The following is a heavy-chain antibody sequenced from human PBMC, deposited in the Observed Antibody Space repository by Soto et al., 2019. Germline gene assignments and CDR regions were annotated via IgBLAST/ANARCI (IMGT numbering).Heavy chain of an antibody. V-gene: IGHV3-64*01. CDR3: ARDRVEQWLVCLSCGVAFDI. J-gene: IGHJ3*02. CDR1: GFTFSSYA. Sequence: GGSLRLSCAASGFTFSSYAMHWVRQAPGKGLEYVSAISSNGGSTYYANSVKGRFTISRDNSKNTLYLQMGSLRAEDMAVYYCARDRVEQWLVCLSCGVAFDIWGQ. D-gene: IGHD6-19*01. CDR2: ISSNGGST.